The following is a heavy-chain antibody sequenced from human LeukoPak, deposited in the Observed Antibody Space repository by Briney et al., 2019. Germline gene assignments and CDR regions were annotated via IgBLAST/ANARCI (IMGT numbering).Heavy chain of an antibody. CDR3: ARVVTTMVREGDAFDI. V-gene: IGHV3-66*01. CDR1: GFTVSSNY. Sequence: GGSLRLSCAASGFTVSSNYMSWVRQAPGKGLEWVSVIYSGGSTYYADSVKGRFTISRDNSKNTLYLQMNSLRAEDTAVYYCARVVTTMVREGDAFDIWGQGTMVTVSS. J-gene: IGHJ3*02. CDR2: IYSGGST. D-gene: IGHD3-10*01.